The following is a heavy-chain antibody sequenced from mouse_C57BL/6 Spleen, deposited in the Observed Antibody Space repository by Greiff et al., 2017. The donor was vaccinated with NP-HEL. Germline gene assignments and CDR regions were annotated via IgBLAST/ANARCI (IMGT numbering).Heavy chain of an antibody. CDR2: ILPGSGST. CDR3: AKYYYGSSYYAMDY. D-gene: IGHD1-1*01. V-gene: IGHV1-9*01. Sequence: QVQLQQSGAELMKPGASVKLSCKATGYTFTGYWIEWVKQRPGHGLEWIGEILPGSGSTNCNEKFKGKATFTADTSSNTAYMQLSSLTTEDSAIYYCAKYYYGSSYYAMDYWGQGTSVTVSS. J-gene: IGHJ4*01. CDR1: GYTFTGYW.